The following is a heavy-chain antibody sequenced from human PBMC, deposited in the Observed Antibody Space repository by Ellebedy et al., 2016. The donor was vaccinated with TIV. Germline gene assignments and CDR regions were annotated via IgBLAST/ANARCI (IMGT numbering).Heavy chain of an antibody. J-gene: IGHJ4*02. Sequence: GESLKISCAASGFTFTTYWMSWVRQAPGKGLEWVANMNQVGSEKYYVDSVKGRFTISRDNAQKSLYLPLNNLRAEDTAVYYCARDPNSPGDTGYGDYWGQGVVVTVST. CDR3: ARDPNSPGDTGYGDY. CDR1: GFTFTTYW. CDR2: MNQVGSEK. D-gene: IGHD5-12*01. V-gene: IGHV3-7*03.